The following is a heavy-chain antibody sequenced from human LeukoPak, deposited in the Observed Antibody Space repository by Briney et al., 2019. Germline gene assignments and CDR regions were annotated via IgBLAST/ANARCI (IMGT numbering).Heavy chain of an antibody. D-gene: IGHD5-12*01. CDR3: AREGGFY. V-gene: IGHV3-23*01. Sequence: GSLGLSCAASGFTFSSYAMSWVRQAPGKGLEWVSATSGSGVTTYHADSVKGRFNISRDNSKNTLYLQMNSLRDEDTAIYYCAREGGFYWGQGTLVTVSS. CDR2: TSGSGVTT. CDR1: GFTFSSYA. J-gene: IGHJ4*02.